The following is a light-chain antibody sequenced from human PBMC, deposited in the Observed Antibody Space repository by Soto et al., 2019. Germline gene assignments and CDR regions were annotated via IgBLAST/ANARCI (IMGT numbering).Light chain of an antibody. CDR1: RSNIGDNY. CDR3: GTWDTSLSAGV. J-gene: IGLJ1*01. Sequence: QSVLRQPRSVSAAPGQRVTISCSGIRSNIGDNYVSWFQQLPGTAPKLLIYDNNKRPSGIPDRFSGSKSGTSATLGITGLQTGDEADYYCGTWDTSLSAGVFGTGTKVTVL. V-gene: IGLV1-51*01. CDR2: DNN.